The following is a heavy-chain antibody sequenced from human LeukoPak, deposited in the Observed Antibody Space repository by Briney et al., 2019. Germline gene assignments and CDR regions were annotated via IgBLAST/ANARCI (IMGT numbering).Heavy chain of an antibody. CDR1: GGSISSSRDY. Sequence: TSETLSLTCTVSGGSISSSRDYWAWLRQPPGKGLEWIGSIYYSGSTYYNPSLKSRVTISVDTSKNQFSLKLSSVTAADTAVYYCARQTLRYKHIDYWGQGTLVTVSS. J-gene: IGHJ4*02. CDR2: IYYSGST. V-gene: IGHV4-39*01. D-gene: IGHD3-9*01. CDR3: ARQTLRYKHIDY.